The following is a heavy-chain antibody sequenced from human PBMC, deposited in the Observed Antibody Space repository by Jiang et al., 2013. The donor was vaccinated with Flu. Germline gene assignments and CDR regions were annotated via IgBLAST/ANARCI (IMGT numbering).Heavy chain of an antibody. V-gene: IGHV6-1*01. CDR2: TYYRSKWYN. D-gene: IGHD2-15*01. CDR3: ARVRKVAPGTGWYFDL. CDR1: GDSVSSNSAA. Sequence: SQTLSLTCAISGDSVSSNSAAWNWIRQSPSRGLEWLGRTYYRSKWYNDYAISLRSRISINLDTSKNHFSLHLNSVTPEDTAVYYCARVRKVAPGTGWYFDLWGRGTLVTVSS. J-gene: IGHJ2*01.